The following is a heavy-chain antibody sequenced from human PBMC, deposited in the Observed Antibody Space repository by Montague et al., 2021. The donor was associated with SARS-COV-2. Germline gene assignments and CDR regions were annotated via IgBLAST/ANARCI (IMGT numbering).Heavy chain of an antibody. V-gene: IGHV4-34*01. J-gene: IGHJ5*02. D-gene: IGHD3-16*02. CDR2: INHSGST. CDR3: ARGYDYVWGSYRYLHWFDP. CDR1: GGSFSGYY. Sequence: SETLSLTCAVYGGSFSGYYWSWIRQPPGKGLEWIGEINHSGSTNYNPSLKSRVTISVDTSKNQFSLGLSSVTAADTAVYYCARGYDYVWGSYRYLHWFDPWGQGTLVTVSS.